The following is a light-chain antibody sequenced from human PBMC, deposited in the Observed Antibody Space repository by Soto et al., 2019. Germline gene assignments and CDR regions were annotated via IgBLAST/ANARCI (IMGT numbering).Light chain of an antibody. CDR2: GAS. Sequence: EIVMTQSPATLSVSPGERATLSCRASQSVSTKLAWYQQKPGQAPRLLIYGASTRATGIPARFSGSGSGTEFTLTISSLQSEDFAVYYCQQYGSSPWTFGQGTKVDI. V-gene: IGKV3-15*01. CDR3: QQYGSSPWT. J-gene: IGKJ1*01. CDR1: QSVSTK.